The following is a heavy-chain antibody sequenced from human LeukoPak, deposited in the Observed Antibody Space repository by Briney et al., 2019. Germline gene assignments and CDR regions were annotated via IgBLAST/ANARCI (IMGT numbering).Heavy chain of an antibody. J-gene: IGHJ4*02. Sequence: GGSLRLSCAASGFTVSSNYMSWVRQAPGKGLEWVSVIYSGGSTYYADSVKGRFTISRDNSKNTLYLQMNSLRAEDTAVYYCAREKGGESTFDYWGQGTLVTVSS. V-gene: IGHV3-53*01. D-gene: IGHD3-10*01. CDR3: AREKGGESTFDY. CDR1: GFTVSSNY. CDR2: IYSGGST.